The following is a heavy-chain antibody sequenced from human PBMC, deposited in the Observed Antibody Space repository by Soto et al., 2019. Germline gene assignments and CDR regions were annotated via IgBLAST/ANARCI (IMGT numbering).Heavy chain of an antibody. V-gene: IGHV4-30-4*01. CDR2: IYYSGST. CDR3: ARDRELYYYDSSGYHPGMDV. CDR1: CGAIISGDYY. Sequence: SETLSLTCTFSCGAIISGDYYWSCIRQPPGKGLEWIGYIYYSGSTYYNPSLKSRVTISVDTSKNQFSLKLSSVTAADTAVYYCARDRELYYYDSSGYHPGMDVWGQGTTVTVSS. J-gene: IGHJ6*02. D-gene: IGHD3-22*01.